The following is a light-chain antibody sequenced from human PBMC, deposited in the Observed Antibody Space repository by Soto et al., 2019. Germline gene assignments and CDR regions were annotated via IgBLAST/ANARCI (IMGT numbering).Light chain of an antibody. J-gene: IGKJ5*01. Sequence: EIVMTQSPATLSVSLGERATLSCRASQSISNNLAWYQQKPGQAPRLLIYGASTRATGVPARFSASGSETDFSLSISGLQSEDVAVYYCQQYDKWPPITFGQGTRLEIK. CDR1: QSISNN. CDR3: QQYDKWPPIT. CDR2: GAS. V-gene: IGKV3-15*01.